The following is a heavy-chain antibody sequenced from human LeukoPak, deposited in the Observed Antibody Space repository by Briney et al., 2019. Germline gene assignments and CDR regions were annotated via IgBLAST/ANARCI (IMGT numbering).Heavy chain of an antibody. V-gene: IGHV1-69*04. Sequence: ASVKVSCKASGGTFSSYAISWVRQAPGQGLEWMGRIIPILSISNYAQKFQGRVTITADKFTSTAHMELSSLRPEDTAVYYCAKESGRGYSGNLATFDIWGQGTMVTVSS. CDR1: GGTFSSYA. CDR2: IIPILSIS. CDR3: AKESGRGYSGNLATFDI. D-gene: IGHD1-26*01. J-gene: IGHJ3*02.